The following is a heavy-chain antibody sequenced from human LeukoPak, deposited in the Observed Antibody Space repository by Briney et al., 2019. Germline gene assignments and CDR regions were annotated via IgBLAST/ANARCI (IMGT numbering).Heavy chain of an antibody. CDR2: ISGSGGST. Sequence: PGGSLRLSCAASGFTFSSYAMSWVRQAPGKGPEWVSAISGSGGSTYYADSVKGRFTISRDNSKNTLYLQMNSLRAEDTAVYYCAKITMVRGTPYYFDYWGQGTLVTVSS. CDR1: GFTFSSYA. D-gene: IGHD3-10*01. CDR3: AKITMVRGTPYYFDY. J-gene: IGHJ4*02. V-gene: IGHV3-23*01.